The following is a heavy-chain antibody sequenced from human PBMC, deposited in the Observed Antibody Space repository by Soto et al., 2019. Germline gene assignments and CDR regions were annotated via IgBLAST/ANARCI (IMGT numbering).Heavy chain of an antibody. CDR1: GYSFTSYW. V-gene: IGHV5-10-1*01. D-gene: IGHD3-3*01. J-gene: IGHJ4*02. CDR3: ARHRYYDFWSGFRTAGTYYFDY. Sequence: PGESLKISCKGSGYSFTSYWISWVRQMPGKGLEWMGRIDPSDSYTNYSPSFQGHVTISADKSISTAYLQWSSLKASDTAMYYCARHRYYDFWSGFRTAGTYYFDYWGQGTLVTVSS. CDR2: IDPSDSYT.